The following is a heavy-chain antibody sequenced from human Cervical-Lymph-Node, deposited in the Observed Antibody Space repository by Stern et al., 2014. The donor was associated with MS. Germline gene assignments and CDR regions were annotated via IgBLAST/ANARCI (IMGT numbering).Heavy chain of an antibody. Sequence: EVQLVESGGGLVQPGGSLRLACAASGFTFSSYPMNWVRQAPGQGPAWISYMNTVATNIYYADSVKGRFTISRDNAKNSLFLQMNSLRADDTAVYYCARGLPNTGYDPWGQGTLVTVSS. CDR1: GFTFSSYP. V-gene: IGHV3-48*01. CDR3: ARGLPNTGYDP. J-gene: IGHJ5*02. CDR2: MNTVATNI. D-gene: IGHD6-25*01.